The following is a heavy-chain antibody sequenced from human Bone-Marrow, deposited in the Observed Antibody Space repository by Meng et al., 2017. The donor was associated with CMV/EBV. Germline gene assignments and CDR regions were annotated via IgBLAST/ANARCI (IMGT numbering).Heavy chain of an antibody. V-gene: IGHV4-38-2*02. CDR2: IADTRVT. J-gene: IGHJ3*02. CDR3: AREARAPYFDM. Sequence: SETLSFTCIVSASSAFSDHFRAWIRQPPGKRPEWIGSIADTRVTYYSPSLQSRLTVSVDTSKKQVSLTLTSVTAADTAVYYCAREARAPYFDMWGQGTMVTVSS. CDR1: ASSAFSDHF.